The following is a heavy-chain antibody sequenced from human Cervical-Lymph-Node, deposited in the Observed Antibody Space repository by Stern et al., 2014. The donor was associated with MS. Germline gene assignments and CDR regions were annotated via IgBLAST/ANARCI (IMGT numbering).Heavy chain of an antibody. D-gene: IGHD3-22*01. CDR1: GFTFSSYA. Sequence: MQLVASGGGVVQPGRSLRLSCAASGFTFSSYAMHWVRQAPGKGLEWVAVISYDGSNKYYVDSVKGRFTISRDNSKNMLYLQMNSLRAEDTAVYYCASLSYYYDSSGYSDAFDIWGQGTMVTVSS. J-gene: IGHJ3*02. CDR2: ISYDGSNK. V-gene: IGHV3-30-3*01. CDR3: ASLSYYYDSSGYSDAFDI.